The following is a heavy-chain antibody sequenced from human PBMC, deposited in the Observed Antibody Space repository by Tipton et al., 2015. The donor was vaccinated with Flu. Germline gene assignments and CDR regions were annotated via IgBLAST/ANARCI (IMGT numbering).Heavy chain of an antibody. J-gene: IGHJ6*02. D-gene: IGHD3-10*01. Sequence: QLVQSGAEVKKPGSSVKVSCKASGGTFSTYVINWVRQAPGQGLEWMGGIIPIFGTANYAQKFQGRVTITADESTTTAYMELSSLRSEDTAVYYCASSYDSGSYYNVDFRWGQGTTVTVSS. V-gene: IGHV1-69*01. CDR1: GGTFSTYV. CDR2: IIPIFGTA. CDR3: ASSYDSGSYYNVDFR.